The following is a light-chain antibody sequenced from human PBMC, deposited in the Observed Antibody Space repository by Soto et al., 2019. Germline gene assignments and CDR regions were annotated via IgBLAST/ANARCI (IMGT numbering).Light chain of an antibody. Sequence: EIVMTQSPATPSVSPGETATLSCRASQYVSNKVAWYQQKPGQAPSLLILGASTRATGVPARFSGSGSGTEFTLSISSLQPDDFATYYCQQYNSYWTFGQGTKVDIK. J-gene: IGKJ1*01. CDR2: GAS. CDR1: QYVSNK. V-gene: IGKV3-15*01. CDR3: QQYNSYWT.